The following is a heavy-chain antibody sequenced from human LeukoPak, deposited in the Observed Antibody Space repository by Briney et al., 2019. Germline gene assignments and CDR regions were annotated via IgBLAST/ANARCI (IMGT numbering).Heavy chain of an antibody. Sequence: SQTLSLTCAISGDSVSSNSAAWNWIRQSPSRGLEWLVRTYYRSKWYNDYAVSVKSRITINPDTSKNQFSLQLNSVTPEDTAVYYCARDHEITMVRGVITHFDYWSQGTLVTVSS. CDR2: TYYRSKWYN. CDR1: GDSVSSNSAA. J-gene: IGHJ4*02. V-gene: IGHV6-1*01. D-gene: IGHD3-10*01. CDR3: ARDHEITMVRGVITHFDY.